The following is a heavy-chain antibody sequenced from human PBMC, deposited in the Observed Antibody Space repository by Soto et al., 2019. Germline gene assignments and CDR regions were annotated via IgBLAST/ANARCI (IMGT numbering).Heavy chain of an antibody. Sequence: QVQLQQWGAGLLKPSETLSLTCAVNGGSLTGYYWSWIRQPPGKGLEWIGEIKDGGVTNYSPSLKSRVTMSADTSKNQFSLSLTSVPAAATAGYYCARGQEGVVATHWDQGTLVTVSS. CDR2: IKDGGVT. CDR3: ARGQEGVVATH. CDR1: GGSLTGYY. D-gene: IGHD5-12*01. J-gene: IGHJ4*02. V-gene: IGHV4-34*01.